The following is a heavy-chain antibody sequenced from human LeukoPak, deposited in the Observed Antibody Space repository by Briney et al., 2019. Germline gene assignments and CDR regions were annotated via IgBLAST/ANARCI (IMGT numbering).Heavy chain of an antibody. V-gene: IGHV4-59*12. CDR3: ARELWLRWNDAFDI. CDR2: IYYSGST. J-gene: IGHJ3*02. Sequence: SETLSLTCTVSGGSISSYYWSWIRQPPGKGLEWIGYIYYSGSTNYNPSLKSRVTISVDTSKNQFSLKLSSVTAADTAVYYCARELWLRWNDAFDIWGQGTMVTVSS. D-gene: IGHD5-12*01. CDR1: GGSISSYY.